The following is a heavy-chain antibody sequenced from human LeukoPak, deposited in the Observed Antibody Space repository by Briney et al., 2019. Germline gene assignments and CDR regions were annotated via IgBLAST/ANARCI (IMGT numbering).Heavy chain of an antibody. V-gene: IGHV1-24*01. D-gene: IGHD6-6*01. CDR3: ATIPLGSSNWFDP. CDR2: FDPEDGET. CDR1: GYTLTELS. Sequence: GASVKVSCKVSGYTLTELSMHWVRHAPGKGLEWMGGFDPEDGETIYAQKFQGRVTMTEDTSTDTAYMELSSLRSEDTAVYYCATIPLGSSNWFDPWGQGTLVTVSS. J-gene: IGHJ5*02.